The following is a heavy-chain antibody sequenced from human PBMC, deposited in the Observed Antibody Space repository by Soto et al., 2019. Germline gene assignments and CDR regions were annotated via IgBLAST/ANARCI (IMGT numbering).Heavy chain of an antibody. Sequence: GGSLRLSCAASGFTFSDYAISWVRQAPWKGLKWVSTISGSGVTTYYAASVKGRLNISRDNSRGTFHLQMNSVRDEDTAVYYCSKSGPGPKLDYWGQGTLVTVSS. V-gene: IGHV3-23*01. CDR3: SKSGPGPKLDY. J-gene: IGHJ4*02. CDR2: ISGSGVTT. CDR1: GFTFSDYA.